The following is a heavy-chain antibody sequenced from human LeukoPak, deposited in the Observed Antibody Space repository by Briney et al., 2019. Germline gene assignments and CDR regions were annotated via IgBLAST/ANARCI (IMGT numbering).Heavy chain of an antibody. CDR1: GGSISSSSYY. CDR2: IYYSGST. Sequence: SETLSLTCTVSGGSISSSSYYWGWIRQPPGKGLECIGSIYYSGSTYYNPSLKSRVTISVDTSKNQFSLKLSSVTAADTAVYYCAGRYYDSSGYNDAFDIWGQGTMVTVSS. V-gene: IGHV4-39*07. D-gene: IGHD3-22*01. J-gene: IGHJ3*02. CDR3: AGRYYDSSGYNDAFDI.